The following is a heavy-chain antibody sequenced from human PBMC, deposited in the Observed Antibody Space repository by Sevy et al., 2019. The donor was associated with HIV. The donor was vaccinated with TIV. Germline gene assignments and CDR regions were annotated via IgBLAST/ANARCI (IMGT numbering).Heavy chain of an antibody. CDR2: IRSKANSYAT. D-gene: IGHD2-15*01. CDR3: TRRKHCSGGSCYGDPFDY. Sequence: GGSLRLSCAASGFTFSGSAMHWVRQASGKGLEWVGRIRSKANSYATAYAASVKGRFTISRDDSKNTAYLQMNSLKTEDTAVYYCTRRKHCSGGSCYGDPFDYWGHGTLVTVSS. CDR1: GFTFSGSA. V-gene: IGHV3-73*01. J-gene: IGHJ4*01.